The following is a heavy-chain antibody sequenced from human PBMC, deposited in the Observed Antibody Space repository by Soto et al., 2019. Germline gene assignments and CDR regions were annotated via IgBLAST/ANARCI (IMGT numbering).Heavy chain of an antibody. CDR2: IYSGGST. CDR3: ARERESYGDYATYTGVFAI. D-gene: IGHD4-17*01. J-gene: IGHJ3*02. V-gene: IGHV3-66*01. Sequence: EVQMGESGGGLVPPWGSLRLSCAASGFTVSRNYMSWVRQATWKGLEWGSVIYSGGSTYYAVSVKGRFTISRDKSKNALYLKMNRLRAEYTAVYYCARERESYGDYATYTGVFAIWCRGTMVTVSS. CDR1: GFTVSRNY.